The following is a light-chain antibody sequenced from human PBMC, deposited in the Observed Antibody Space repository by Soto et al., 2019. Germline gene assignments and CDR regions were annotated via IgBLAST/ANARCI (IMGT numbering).Light chain of an antibody. Sequence: QSALTQTASVSGSPGQSITMSCTGTSSDVGGYNFVSWYQQHPGKAPKLIVHEVANRLSGGSGRFSGSKSGNTAFLTISGLQAEDEAVYYCCSHSSSITWMFGGGTKVTVL. V-gene: IGLV2-14*03. CDR3: CSHSSSITWM. CDR1: SSDVGGYNF. CDR2: EVA. J-gene: IGLJ3*02.